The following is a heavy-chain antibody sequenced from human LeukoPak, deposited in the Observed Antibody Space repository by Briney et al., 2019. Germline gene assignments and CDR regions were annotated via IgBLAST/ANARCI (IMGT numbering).Heavy chain of an antibody. V-gene: IGHV3-9*01. CDR2: ISWNSGSI. J-gene: IGHJ4*02. Sequence: PGRSLRLSCAASGFTFDDYAMHWVRQAPGKGLEWVSGISWNSGSIGYADSVEGRFTISRDNAKNSLYLQMNSLRAEDTALYYCAKDKGYSSSWYYFDYWGQGTLVTVSS. D-gene: IGHD6-13*01. CDR1: GFTFDDYA. CDR3: AKDKGYSSSWYYFDY.